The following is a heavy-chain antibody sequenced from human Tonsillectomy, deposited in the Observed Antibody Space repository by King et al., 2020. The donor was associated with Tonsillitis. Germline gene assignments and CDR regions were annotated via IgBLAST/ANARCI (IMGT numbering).Heavy chain of an antibody. Sequence: QLVQSGGGLVQPGGSLRLSCAASGFTFSSYDMHWVRQATGKGLEWVSAIGTAGDTYYPGSVKGRFTISRENAKNSLYLQMNSLRAGDTAVYYCARMVRMGYCSCGSCYSIRYGMDVWGQGTTVTVSS. CDR2: IGTAGDT. CDR1: GFTFSSYD. D-gene: IGHD2-15*01. V-gene: IGHV3-13*01. J-gene: IGHJ6*02. CDR3: ARMVRMGYCSCGSCYSIRYGMDV.